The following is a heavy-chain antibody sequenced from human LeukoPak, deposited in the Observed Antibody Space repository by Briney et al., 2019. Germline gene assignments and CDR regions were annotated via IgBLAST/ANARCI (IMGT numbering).Heavy chain of an antibody. D-gene: IGHD2-2*01. CDR2: TAGADDVI. CDR1: GLTFSDYR. V-gene: IGHV3-23*01. CDR3: AKNPIVVVPAAYPNWFDP. Sequence: GSLRLSCAVSGLTFSDYRMIWVRQAPEKRLEWVAVTAGADDVIQYADSVKGRFTISTDNSKNTLYLQMNSLRAEDTAVYYCAKNPIVVVPAAYPNWFDPWGQGTLVTVSS. J-gene: IGHJ5*02.